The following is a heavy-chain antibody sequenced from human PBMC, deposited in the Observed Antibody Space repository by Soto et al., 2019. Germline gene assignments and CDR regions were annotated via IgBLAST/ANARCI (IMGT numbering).Heavy chain of an antibody. Sequence: QVQLQESGPGLVKPSGTLSLTCAVSGGSISSSNWWSWVRQPPGKGLEWIGEIYHSGSTNYNPSRTSRVTISVDKSQTQFSLKLSSVTAADTAVYYCARANSVAGPLDSWGQGTLVTVSS. D-gene: IGHD6-19*01. CDR3: ARANSVAGPLDS. CDR2: IYHSGST. J-gene: IGHJ4*02. V-gene: IGHV4-4*02. CDR1: GGSISSSNW.